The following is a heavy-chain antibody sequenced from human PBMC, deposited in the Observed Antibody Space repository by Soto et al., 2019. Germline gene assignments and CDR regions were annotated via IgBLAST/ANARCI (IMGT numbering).Heavy chain of an antibody. V-gene: IGHV4-61*01. CDR3: AREQQLGHVKTFDH. D-gene: IGHD6-13*01. CDR2: IYYSGST. CDR1: GVSVSNGSYY. J-gene: IGHJ4*02. Sequence: SETLSLTCTVSGVSVSNGSYYWTWIRQPPGKGLEWIGYIYYSGSTNYNPSLKSRVTISVDTSKNQFSLKLSSVTATDTAIYYCAREQQLGHVKTFDHWGQGTMVTVSS.